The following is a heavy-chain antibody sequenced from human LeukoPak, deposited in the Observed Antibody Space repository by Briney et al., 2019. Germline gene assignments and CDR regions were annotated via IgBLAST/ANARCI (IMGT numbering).Heavy chain of an antibody. CDR2: INPSDSDT. J-gene: IGHJ4*02. CDR3: AMMHKIGWGLLL. D-gene: IGHD6-19*01. V-gene: IGHV5-51*01. CDR1: GYPFTTFY. Sequence: GDSLKISCQGSGYPFTTFYIVWVRQMPGRGLEWLGSINPSDSDTKYSPSVEGQVSISGDRSTSSAYLQWSSLRASDTAMYYCAMMHKIGWGLLLWGQGTQVTVSS.